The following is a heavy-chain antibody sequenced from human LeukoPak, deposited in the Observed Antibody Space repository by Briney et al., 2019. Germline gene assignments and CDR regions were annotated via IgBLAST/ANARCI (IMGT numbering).Heavy chain of an antibody. CDR2: IYYSGST. CDR1: GGSISSHY. Sequence: PSETLSLTCTVSGGSISSHYWSWIRQPPGKGLEWIGYIYYSGSTNYNPSLKSRVTISVDTSKNQFSLKLSLVSARETACYYGGGDSDTVRALNWLTPGAK. CDR3: GGDSDTVRALNWLTP. D-gene: IGHD2-2*02. J-gene: IGHJ5*01. V-gene: IGHV4-59*11.